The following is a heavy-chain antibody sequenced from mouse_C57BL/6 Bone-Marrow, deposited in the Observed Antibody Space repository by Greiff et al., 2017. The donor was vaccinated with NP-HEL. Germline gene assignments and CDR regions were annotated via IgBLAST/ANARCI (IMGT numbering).Heavy chain of an antibody. J-gene: IGHJ4*01. CDR2: ISNGGGST. Sequence: DVKLVESGGGLVQPGGSLKLSCAASGFTFSDYYMYWVRQTPEKRLEWVAYISNGGGSTYYPDTVKGRFTISRDNAKNTLYLQMSRLKSEDTAMYYCARHFLHYGSREGAMDYWGQGTSVTVSS. D-gene: IGHD1-1*01. V-gene: IGHV5-12*01. CDR1: GFTFSDYY. CDR3: ARHFLHYGSREGAMDY.